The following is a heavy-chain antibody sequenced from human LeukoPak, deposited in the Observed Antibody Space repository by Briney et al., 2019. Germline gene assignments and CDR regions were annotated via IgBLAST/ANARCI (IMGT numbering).Heavy chain of an antibody. Sequence: PGGSLRLSCAASGFTFSSYWMSWVRQAPGKGLEWVANIKQDGSEKYYVDSVKGRFTISRDNAKNSLYLQMNSLRAEDTAVYYCARESGSGSYYGDYWGQGTLVTVSS. CDR3: ARESGSGSYYGDY. J-gene: IGHJ4*02. D-gene: IGHD3-10*01. CDR2: IKQDGSEK. CDR1: GFTFSSYW. V-gene: IGHV3-7*01.